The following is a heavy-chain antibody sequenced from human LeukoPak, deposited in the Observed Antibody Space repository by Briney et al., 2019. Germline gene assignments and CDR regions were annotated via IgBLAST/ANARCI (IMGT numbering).Heavy chain of an antibody. Sequence: GASVKVSCKASGYTFTSYGISWVRQAPGQGLEWMGWINPNSGGTNYAQKFQGWVTMTRDTSISTAYMELSRLRSDDTAVYYCARGRSYCSSTSCYAIPDSPDFDYWGQGTLVTVSS. V-gene: IGHV1-2*04. CDR2: INPNSGGT. J-gene: IGHJ4*02. D-gene: IGHD2-2*01. CDR3: ARGRSYCSSTSCYAIPDSPDFDY. CDR1: GYTFTSYG.